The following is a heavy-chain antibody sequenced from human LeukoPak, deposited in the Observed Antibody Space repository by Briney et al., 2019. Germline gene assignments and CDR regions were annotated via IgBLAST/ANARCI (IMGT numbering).Heavy chain of an antibody. V-gene: IGHV3-23*01. Sequence: GGSLRLSCAGSGFTFSSYAMSWVRQAPGKGLEGVGGISGSGGSTYYSDSLMRPFTISRDNSKNTLYLQMNSLRAEDTAVYYCAKDFPDFMVLGVDYYFDYWGQGTLVTVSS. J-gene: IGHJ4*02. CDR1: GFTFSSYA. CDR2: ISGSGGST. D-gene: IGHD3-10*01. CDR3: AKDFPDFMVLGVDYYFDY.